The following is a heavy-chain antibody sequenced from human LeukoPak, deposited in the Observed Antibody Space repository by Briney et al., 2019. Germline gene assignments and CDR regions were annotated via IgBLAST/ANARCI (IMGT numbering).Heavy chain of an antibody. Sequence: SETLSLTCPVSGGSISSSTNYWGWIRQPPGKGLEWIGSIYYSGSTYFNPSLKSRVTISVDTSKNQFSLKLSSVTAADTAVYYCARRVYSSGWYFGDWGQGTLVTVSS. V-gene: IGHV4-39*01. J-gene: IGHJ4*02. CDR3: ARRVYSSGWYFGD. CDR2: IYYSGST. CDR1: GGSISSSTNY. D-gene: IGHD6-19*01.